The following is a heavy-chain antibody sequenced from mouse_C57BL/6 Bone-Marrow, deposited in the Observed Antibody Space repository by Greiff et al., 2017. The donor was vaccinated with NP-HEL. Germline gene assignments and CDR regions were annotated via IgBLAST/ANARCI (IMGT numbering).Heavy chain of an antibody. CDR2: ISDGGSYT. CDR3: ARGGVYDGYYWFAY. V-gene: IGHV5-4*03. CDR1: GFTFSSYA. J-gene: IGHJ3*01. D-gene: IGHD2-3*01. Sequence: EVKLEESGGGLVKPGGSLKLSCAASGFTFSSYAMSWVRQTPEKRLEWVATISDGGSYTYYPDNVKGRFTISRDNAKNNLYLQMSHLKSEDTAMYYCARGGVYDGYYWFAYWGQGTLVTVSA.